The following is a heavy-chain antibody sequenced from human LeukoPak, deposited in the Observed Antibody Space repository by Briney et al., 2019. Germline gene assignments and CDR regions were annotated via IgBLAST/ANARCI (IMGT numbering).Heavy chain of an antibody. Sequence: ASVKVSCKASGYTFTGYSMHWVRQAPGQGLEWMGRINPNSGGTQYAQKFQGRVTMTSDSSIITVYMELSSLRSDDTAIYYCARDRAFRGGGFHPWGQGTPVTVSS. D-gene: IGHD3-10*01. V-gene: IGHV1-2*06. CDR1: GYTFTGYS. J-gene: IGHJ5*02. CDR3: ARDRAFRGGGFHP. CDR2: INPNSGGT.